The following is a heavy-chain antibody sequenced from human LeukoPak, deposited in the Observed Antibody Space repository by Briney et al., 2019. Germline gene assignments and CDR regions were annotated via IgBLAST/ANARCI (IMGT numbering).Heavy chain of an antibody. J-gene: IGHJ6*03. Sequence: ASVKVSCKASGGTFSSYAISWVRQAPGQGLEWMGGIIPIFGTANYAQKFQGRVTITTDESTSTAYMELSSRRSEDTAVYYCARGVVPAAIPDYYYYKDVWGKGTTVTVSS. CDR3: ARGVVPAAIPDYYYYKDV. V-gene: IGHV1-69*05. D-gene: IGHD2-2*02. CDR2: IIPIFGTA. CDR1: GGTFSSYA.